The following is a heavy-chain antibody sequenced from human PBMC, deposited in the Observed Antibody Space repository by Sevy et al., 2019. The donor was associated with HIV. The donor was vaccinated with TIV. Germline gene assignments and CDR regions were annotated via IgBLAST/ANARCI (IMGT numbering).Heavy chain of an antibody. CDR2: INPNSGGT. J-gene: IGHJ6*02. CDR1: GYTFTGYY. Sequence: APVKVSCKASGYTFTGYYMHWVRQAPGQGLEWMGWINPNSGGTNYAQKFQGRVTMTRDTSISTAYMELSRLRSDDTAVYHCARDPGYYDTSGYYSLGMDVWGQGTPVTVSS. CDR3: ARDPGYYDTSGYYSLGMDV. V-gene: IGHV1-2*02. D-gene: IGHD3-22*01.